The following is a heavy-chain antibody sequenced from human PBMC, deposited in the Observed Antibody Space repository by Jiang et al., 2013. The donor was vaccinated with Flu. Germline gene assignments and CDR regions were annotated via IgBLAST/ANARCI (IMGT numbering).Heavy chain of an antibody. Sequence: EVQLLESGGGLVQPGGSLRLSCAASGFTFSSYAMSWVRQAPGKGLEWVSAISGSGGSTYYADSVKGRFTISRDNSKNTLYLQMNSLRAEDTAVYYCAKDPEGSSGWYKGRSWFDPWGQGTLVTVSS. J-gene: IGHJ5*02. CDR3: AKDPEGSSGWYKGRSWFDP. CDR2: ISGSGGST. V-gene: IGHV3-23*01. D-gene: IGHD6-19*01. CDR1: GFTFSSYA.